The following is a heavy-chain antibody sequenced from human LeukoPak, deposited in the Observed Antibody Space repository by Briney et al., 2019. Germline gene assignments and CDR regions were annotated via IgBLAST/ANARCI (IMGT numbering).Heavy chain of an antibody. Sequence: SETLSLTCTVSGGSISSYYWSWIRQAPGKGLEWIGSMSYTGSTDYNPSVKSRVTISVDSSKNQFSLKLSSLTAADTAVYHCARLSSSAWNSFDFWGQGTLVTVSS. V-gene: IGHV4-59*08. J-gene: IGHJ4*02. CDR1: GGSISSYY. D-gene: IGHD2-2*01. CDR2: MSYTGST. CDR3: ARLSSSAWNSFDF.